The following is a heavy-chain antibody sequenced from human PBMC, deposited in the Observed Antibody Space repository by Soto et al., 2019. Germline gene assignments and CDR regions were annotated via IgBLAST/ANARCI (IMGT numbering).Heavy chain of an antibody. CDR1: GGTFNTYT. D-gene: IGHD3-16*01. J-gene: IGHJ5*02. V-gene: IGHV1-69*06. Sequence: QMQLVQSGAEVKKPWSSVKVSCKAFGGTFNTYTIDWVRQAPGQGLEWMGGIIPIFGTTNYAQKFQDRLTISAEKSQSTAYMELSSLKSEDTAIYYWAIEQNLGEALATRWFDPWGKGTLVTVSS. CDR2: IIPIFGTT. CDR3: AIEQNLGEALATRWFDP.